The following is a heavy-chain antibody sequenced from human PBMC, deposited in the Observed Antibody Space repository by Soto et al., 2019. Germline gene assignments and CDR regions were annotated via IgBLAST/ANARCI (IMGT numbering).Heavy chain of an antibody. Sequence: ASVKVFCKASGYTFTSYAMHWVRQAPGQRLEWMGWINAGNGNTIYSQKFQGRVTMTEDTSTDTAYMELSSLRSEDTAVYYCATGQAARDAFDIWRQGTMVTVSS. V-gene: IGHV1-3*01. CDR2: INAGNGNT. CDR3: ATGQAARDAFDI. D-gene: IGHD6-13*01. J-gene: IGHJ3*02. CDR1: GYTFTSYA.